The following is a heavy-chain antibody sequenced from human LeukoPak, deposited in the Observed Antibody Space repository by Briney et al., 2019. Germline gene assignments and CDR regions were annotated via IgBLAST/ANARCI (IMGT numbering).Heavy chain of an antibody. J-gene: IGHJ3*02. V-gene: IGHV5-10-1*01. CDR2: IDPSDSYT. CDR1: GYSFTSYW. CDR3: ARLHCSGGTCYPADAFDI. D-gene: IGHD2-15*01. Sequence: GESLKISCKGSGYSFTSYWISWVRQMPGKGLERMVRIDPSDSYTNYSPSFQGHVTISADKSISTAYLQWSSLKASDTAMYYCARLHCSGGTCYPADAFDIWGQGTMVTVSS.